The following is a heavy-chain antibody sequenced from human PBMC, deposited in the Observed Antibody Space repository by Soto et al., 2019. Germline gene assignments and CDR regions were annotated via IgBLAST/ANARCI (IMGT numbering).Heavy chain of an antibody. V-gene: IGHV1-46*01. D-gene: IGHD5-12*01. CDR2: INPSGGST. Sequence: ASVKVSCKASGYTFTSYYMHWVRQAPGQGLDWMGIINPSGGSTSYAQKFQGRVTMTRDTSTSTVYMELSSLRPEDTAVYYCTRDLYSGYDSHYYDYGMDVWGQGTTVTVSS. J-gene: IGHJ6*02. CDR3: TRDLYSGYDSHYYDYGMDV. CDR1: GYTFTSYY.